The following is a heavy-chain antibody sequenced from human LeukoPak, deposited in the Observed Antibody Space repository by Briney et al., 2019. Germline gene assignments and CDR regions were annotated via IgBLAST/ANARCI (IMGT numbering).Heavy chain of an antibody. V-gene: IGHV4-39*01. CDR3: VLRTVTSYSEGDY. D-gene: IGHD4-17*01. CDR2: IYYSGST. CDR1: GGSISSSSYY. J-gene: IGHJ4*02. Sequence: PSETLSLTCTVSGGSISSSSYYWGWIRQPPGKGLEWIGSIYYSGSTYYNPSLKSRVTISVDTSKNQFSLKLSSATAADTAVYYCVLRTVTSYSEGDYWGQGTLVTVSS.